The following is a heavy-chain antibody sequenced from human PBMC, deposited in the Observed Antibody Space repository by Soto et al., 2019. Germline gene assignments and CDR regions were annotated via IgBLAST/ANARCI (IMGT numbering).Heavy chain of an antibody. D-gene: IGHD5-18*01. CDR3: ARDTGPNGYNYYYFGMDV. CDR1: GFTFSRYS. Sequence: QVKLVESGGGVVQPGTSLRLSCAASGFTFSRYSLHWVRQAPGKGLEWVAGSNEYYADSVKGRFTISRDNSKAMLYLQMNSLRAEDTAVYYCARDTGPNGYNYYYFGMDVWGQGTTVTVSS. CDR2: GSNE. J-gene: IGHJ6*02. V-gene: IGHV3-30-3*01.